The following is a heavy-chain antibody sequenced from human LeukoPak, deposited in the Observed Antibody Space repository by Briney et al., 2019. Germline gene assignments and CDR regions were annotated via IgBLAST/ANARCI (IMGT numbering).Heavy chain of an antibody. Sequence: GGSLRLSCAASGFTFNSYLMSWVRQAPGKGLVWVSRIDGDGATTSYEDSVKGRFTISRDNANNMVYLEMNSLRVEDTAVYYCTRDSGADRRYFDLRGRGTLVTVSS. CDR1: GFTFNSYL. V-gene: IGHV3-74*01. D-gene: IGHD7-27*01. J-gene: IGHJ2*01. CDR2: IDGDGATT. CDR3: TRDSGADRRYFDL.